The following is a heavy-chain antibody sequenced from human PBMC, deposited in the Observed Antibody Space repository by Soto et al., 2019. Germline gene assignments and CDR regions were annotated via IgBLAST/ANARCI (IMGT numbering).Heavy chain of an antibody. D-gene: IGHD6-25*01. V-gene: IGHV4-30-2*01. CDR2: IYHSGST. Sequence: SETLSLTCAVSGGSISSGGYSWSWIRQPPGKGLEWIGYIYHSGSTYYNPSLKSRVTISVDTSKNQFSLKLSSVTAADTAVYYCARGGVYYFDYWGQGTLVTVSS. CDR1: GGSISSGGYS. J-gene: IGHJ4*02. CDR3: ARGGVYYFDY.